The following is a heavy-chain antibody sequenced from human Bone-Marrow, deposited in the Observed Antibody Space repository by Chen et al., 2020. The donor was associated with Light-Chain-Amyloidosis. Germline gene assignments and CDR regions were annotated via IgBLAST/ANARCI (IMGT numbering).Heavy chain of an antibody. CDR2: ISYSGGT. J-gene: IGHJ3*02. D-gene: IGHD2-2*01. CDR3: AREQPFCSSTSCQEAFDI. CDR1: GGSISTYY. Sequence: QVQLQESGPGLVRPSETLSLTCSVPGGSISTYYWSWVRQPPGKGLEWLGYISYSGGTDYNPSLKSRVTISVDTSRNHFSLKLTSVTAADTALYYCAREQPFCSSTSCQEAFDIWGQGTMVSVSS. V-gene: IGHV4-59*01.